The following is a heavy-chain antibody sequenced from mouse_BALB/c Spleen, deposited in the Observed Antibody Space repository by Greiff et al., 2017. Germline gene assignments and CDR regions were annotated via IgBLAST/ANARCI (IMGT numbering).Heavy chain of an antibody. D-gene: IGHD4-1*01. Sequence: QVQLQQSGAELVRPGVSVKISCKGSGYTFTDYAMHWVKQSHAKSLEWIGVISTYYGDASYNQKFKGKATMTVDKSSSTAYMELARLTSEDSAIYYCAREGTGKLGYWGQGTTLTVSS. J-gene: IGHJ2*01. CDR2: ISTYYGDA. CDR1: GYTFTDYA. V-gene: IGHV1S137*01. CDR3: AREGTGKLGY.